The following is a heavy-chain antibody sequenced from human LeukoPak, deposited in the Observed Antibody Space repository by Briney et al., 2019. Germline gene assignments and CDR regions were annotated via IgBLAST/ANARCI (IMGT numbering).Heavy chain of an antibody. CDR1: GFTFSSYA. V-gene: IGHV3-23*01. CDR3: AKDPSSEGYYYGMDV. CDR2: ISGSGGST. Sequence: GGSLRLSCAASGFTFSSYAMSWVRQAPGKGLEWVSAISGSGGSTYYADSVKGRFTISRDNSKNTLYLQMNSLRAEDTAVYYCAKDPSSEGYYYGMDVWGQGTTVTVSS. J-gene: IGHJ6*02. D-gene: IGHD6-13*01.